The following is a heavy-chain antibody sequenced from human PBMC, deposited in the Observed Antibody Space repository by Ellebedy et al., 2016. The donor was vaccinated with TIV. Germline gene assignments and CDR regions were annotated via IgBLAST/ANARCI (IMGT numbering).Heavy chain of an antibody. CDR2: ISAYNGNT. D-gene: IGHD4-17*01. CDR3: ARARKSVPYGDYDHYYYYGMDV. J-gene: IGHJ6*02. V-gene: IGHV1-18*01. Sequence: ASVKVSXXASGYTFTSYGISWVRQAPGQGLEWMGWISAYNGNTNYAQKLQGRVTMTTDTSTSTAYMELRSLRSEDTAVYYSARARKSVPYGDYDHYYYYGMDVWGQGTTVTVSS. CDR1: GYTFTSYG.